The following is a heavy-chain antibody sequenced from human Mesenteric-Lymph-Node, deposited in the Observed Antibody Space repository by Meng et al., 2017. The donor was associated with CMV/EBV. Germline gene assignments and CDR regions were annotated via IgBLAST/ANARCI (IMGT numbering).Heavy chain of an antibody. V-gene: IGHV3-7*01. CDR2: IKQDGSEK. CDR1: GFIFNNYW. Sequence: GGSLRLSCAASGFIFNNYWMHWVRQAPGKGLEWVANIKQDGSEKYYVDSVKGRFTISRDNAKKSLYLQMNSLRAEDTAVYYCVTDKYCSSTRGCLDVWGQGTTVTVSS. CDR3: VTDKYCSSTRGCLDV. J-gene: IGHJ6*02. D-gene: IGHD2-2*01.